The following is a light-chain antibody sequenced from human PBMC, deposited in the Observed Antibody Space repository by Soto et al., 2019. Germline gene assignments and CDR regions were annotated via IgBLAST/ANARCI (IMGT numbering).Light chain of an antibody. V-gene: IGKV3-20*01. CDR3: QQYGSSPLIS. CDR1: QTVSITY. J-gene: IGKJ5*01. CDR2: GAS. Sequence: PGESATLSCRASQTVSITYLTWYQQKPGQAPRLLIFGASKRATGIPDRFSGSGSGRDFTLTISGLEPEDFAVYYCQQYGSSPLISFGQGTLLATK.